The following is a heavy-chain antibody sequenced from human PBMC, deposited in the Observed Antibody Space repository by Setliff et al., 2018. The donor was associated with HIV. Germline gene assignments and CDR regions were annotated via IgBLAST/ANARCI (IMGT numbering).Heavy chain of an antibody. CDR2: IHTSGST. V-gene: IGHV4-4*09. CDR1: GGSMTNY. Sequence: PSETLSLTCTVSGGSMTNYWSWIRQPPGKGLEFIGHIHTSGSTIYNPSLKSRLTITIDTSRNQFSLKLTSVTAADTAVYYCARFDDNGYWVDLWGQGTLVTVSS. D-gene: IGHD3-22*01. CDR3: ARFDDNGYWVDL. J-gene: IGHJ4*02.